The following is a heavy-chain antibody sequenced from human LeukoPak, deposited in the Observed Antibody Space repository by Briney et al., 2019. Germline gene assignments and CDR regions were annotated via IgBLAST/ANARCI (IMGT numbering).Heavy chain of an antibody. CDR3: ARDRRVMYYYDTSGPTYFDY. CDR2: IYYSGST. J-gene: IGHJ4*02. CDR1: GGSIGNYH. Sequence: SETLSLTCTVSGGSIGNYHWSWIRQPPGKGLEWIGYIYYSGSTNYNPSLNSRLTISIDTSKNQFSLNLSSVTAADTAVYYCARDRRVMYYYDTSGPTYFDYWGQGTLVTVSS. V-gene: IGHV4-59*01. D-gene: IGHD3-22*01.